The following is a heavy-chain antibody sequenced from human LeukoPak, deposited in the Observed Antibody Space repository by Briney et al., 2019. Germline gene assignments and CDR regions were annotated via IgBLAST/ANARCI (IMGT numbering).Heavy chain of an antibody. CDR1: GFTFSTYG. D-gene: IGHD2-15*01. Sequence: GGSLRLSCAASGFTFSTYGMSWVRQAPGKGLECVSAVSSTGGTTYYADSVKGRFTISRDNSKNSLFLQINSLRAEDTAVYYCAKNGDRGAFCSGGTCYPYYYYYMDVWGKGTTVTISS. V-gene: IGHV3-23*01. CDR3: AKNGDRGAFCSGGTCYPYYYYYMDV. J-gene: IGHJ6*03. CDR2: VSSTGGTT.